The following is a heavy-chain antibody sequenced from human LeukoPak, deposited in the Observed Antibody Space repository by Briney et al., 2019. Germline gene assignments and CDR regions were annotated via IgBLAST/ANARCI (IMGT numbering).Heavy chain of an antibody. CDR2: LYTGGTT. J-gene: IGHJ5*02. D-gene: IGHD2-2*01. CDR1: GIAVAAND. V-gene: IGHV3-53*01. CDR3: ARLRTQVGSTSQEGWFDP. Sequence: LAGGSLRLSGAASGIAVAANDMAWVRRAPGKGLQFVSVLYTGGTTGYEDSVKGRFTISRDNAKNTVYLQMNTPRPEDTAVYFCARLRTQVGSTSQEGWFDPWGQGTLVTVSS.